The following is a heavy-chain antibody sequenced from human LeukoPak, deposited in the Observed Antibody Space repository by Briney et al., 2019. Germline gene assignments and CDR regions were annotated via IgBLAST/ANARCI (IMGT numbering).Heavy chain of an antibody. CDR2: INPNSGGT. J-gene: IGHJ4*02. Sequence: GASVKVSCKASGYTFTSYYMHWVRQAPGQGLEWMGWINPNSGGTNYAQKFQGWVTMTRDTSISTAYMELSRLRSDDTAVYYCARGVLYGDYYFDYWGQGTLVTVSS. V-gene: IGHV1-2*04. CDR1: GYTFTSYY. CDR3: ARGVLYGDYYFDY. D-gene: IGHD4-17*01.